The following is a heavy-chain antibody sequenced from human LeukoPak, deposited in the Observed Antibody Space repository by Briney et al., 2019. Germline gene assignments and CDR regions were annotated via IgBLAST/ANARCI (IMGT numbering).Heavy chain of an antibody. CDR2: ISSSGSPM. Sequence: GGSLRLSCAASGFTLTRHEMNWVRQAPGKGLEWVSYISSSGSPMYYADSVKGRFTISRDSAKNSLYLQMNSLRAEDTAVYYCARDAGDSRPYWYFDLWGRGTLVTVSS. D-gene: IGHD4-17*01. J-gene: IGHJ2*01. CDR1: GFTLTRHE. CDR3: ARDAGDSRPYWYFDL. V-gene: IGHV3-48*03.